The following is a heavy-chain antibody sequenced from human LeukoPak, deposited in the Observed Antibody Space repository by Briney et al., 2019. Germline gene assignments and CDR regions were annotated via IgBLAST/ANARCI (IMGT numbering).Heavy chain of an antibody. D-gene: IGHD1-7*01. CDR1: GGTFSSYA. J-gene: IGHJ6*03. CDR2: IIPIFGTA. V-gene: IGHV1-69*13. Sequence: ASVKVSCKASGGTFSSYAISWVRQAPGQGLEWMGGIIPIFGTANYAQKFQGRVTSTADESTSTAYMELSSLRSEDTAVYYCARSDSEYNWNYVDYYYYYMDVWGKGTTVTVSS. CDR3: ARSDSEYNWNYVDYYYYYMDV.